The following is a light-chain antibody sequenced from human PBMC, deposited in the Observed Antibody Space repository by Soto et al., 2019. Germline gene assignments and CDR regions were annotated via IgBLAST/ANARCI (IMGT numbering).Light chain of an antibody. CDR1: QSVSSY. V-gene: IGKV3-20*01. CDR3: QQYGSSGT. J-gene: IGKJ1*01. CDR2: GAS. Sequence: EILLTQSRATLSLCPGEIATLSCRASQSVSSYLAWYQQKPGQAPRLLIYGASNRATGIPDRFSGSGSGTDFTLTISRLEPEDFAVYYCQQYGSSGTFGQGTKVDIK.